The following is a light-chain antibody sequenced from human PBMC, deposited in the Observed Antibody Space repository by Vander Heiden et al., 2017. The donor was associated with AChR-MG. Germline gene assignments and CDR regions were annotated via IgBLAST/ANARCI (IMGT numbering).Light chain of an antibody. J-gene: IGKJ1*01. CDR1: QSISTY. V-gene: IGKV1-39*01. CDR3: QQTVNARCT. CDR2: AAS. Sequence: QTTQSPSPLSASVGDTVTITCRASQSISTYLNWYQQKPGKAPNLLIYAASTLQSGVPSRFSGSGSGTEFTLTISVLQPEDFATYFCQQTVNARCTFGQRTTV.